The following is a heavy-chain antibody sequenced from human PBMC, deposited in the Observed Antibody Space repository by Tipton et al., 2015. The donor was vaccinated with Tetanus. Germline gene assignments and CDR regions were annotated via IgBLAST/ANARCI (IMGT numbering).Heavy chain of an antibody. D-gene: IGHD6-6*01. J-gene: IGHJ4*02. CDR3: ARLHLRTYASSSGY. CDR1: GYSFASFW. CDR2: IYPGDSET. Sequence: VQLVQSGAEVKKPGESLKISCKGSGYSFASFWVGWVRQMPGKGLEWMGIIYPGDSETRYSPSFQGHVTMSADKSINTAYLQWSSLEASDTAMYFCARLHLRTYASSSGYWGQGTLVTVSS. V-gene: IGHV5-51*01.